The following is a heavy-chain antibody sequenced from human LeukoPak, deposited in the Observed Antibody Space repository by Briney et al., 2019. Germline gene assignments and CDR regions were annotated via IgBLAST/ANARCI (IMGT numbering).Heavy chain of an antibody. Sequence: LPGGSLRLSCAASGFTFSSYAMHWVRQAPGKGLEWVAVISYDGSNKYYADSVKGRFTISRDNSKNTLYLQMNSLRAEDTAVYYCARLIASGGWFDPWGQGTLVTVSS. J-gene: IGHJ5*02. V-gene: IGHV3-30-3*01. D-gene: IGHD3-16*01. CDR3: ARLIASGGWFDP. CDR1: GFTFSSYA. CDR2: ISYDGSNK.